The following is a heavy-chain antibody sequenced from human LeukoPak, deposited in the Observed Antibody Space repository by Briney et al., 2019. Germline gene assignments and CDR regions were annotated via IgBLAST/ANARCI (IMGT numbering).Heavy chain of an antibody. D-gene: IGHD3-9*01. CDR1: GFTFSSYE. Sequence: PGGSLRLSCAASGFTFSSYEMNWVRQAPGKGLEWVSYISSSGSTIYYADSVKGRFTISRDNAKNSLYLQMNSLRAEDTAVYYCAKEPGYDILTGYYAHFDYWGQGTLVTVSS. CDR2: ISSSGSTI. CDR3: AKEPGYDILTGYYAHFDY. J-gene: IGHJ4*02. V-gene: IGHV3-48*03.